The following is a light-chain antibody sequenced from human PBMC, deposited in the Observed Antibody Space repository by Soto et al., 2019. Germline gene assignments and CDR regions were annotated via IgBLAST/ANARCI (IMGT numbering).Light chain of an antibody. V-gene: IGKV1-5*01. CDR1: QYASTW. CDR2: DAS. CDR3: QHYNSDLIM. J-gene: IGKJ5*01. Sequence: DIQMTQSPSTLSASVGDRVTITCRASQYASTWVAWYQQKPGKAPKVLIYDASSLESGVPSRFSGSGSGTEFTLTISSLQPDDLATYYCQHYNSDLIMFGQGTRLEIK.